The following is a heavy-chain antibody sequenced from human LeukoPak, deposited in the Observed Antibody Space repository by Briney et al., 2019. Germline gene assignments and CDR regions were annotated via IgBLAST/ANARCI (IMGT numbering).Heavy chain of an antibody. CDR3: ARDQRDGYNLDY. D-gene: IGHD5-12*01. V-gene: IGHV3-21*01. J-gene: IGHJ4*02. Sequence: GGSLRLSCAASGFTFSSYSMNWVRQAPGKGLEWVSSISSSSSYTYYADSVKGRFTISRDNAKNSLYLQMNSLRAEDTAVYYCARDQRDGYNLDYWGQGTLVTVSS. CDR2: ISSSSSYT. CDR1: GFTFSSYS.